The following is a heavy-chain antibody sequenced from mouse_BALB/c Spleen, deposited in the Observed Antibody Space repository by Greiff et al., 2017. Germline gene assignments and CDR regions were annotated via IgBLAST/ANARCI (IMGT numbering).Heavy chain of an antibody. J-gene: IGHJ2*01. D-gene: IGHD1-1*01. CDR1: GFTFSSYA. CDR2: ISSGGSYT. V-gene: IGHV5-9-3*01. Sequence: DVKLVESGGGLVKPGGSLKLSCAASGFTFSSYAMSWVRQTPEKRLEWVATISSGGSYTYYPDSVKGRFTISRDNAKNTLYLQMSSLRSEDTAMYYCARRSSFFDYWGQGTTLTVSS. CDR3: ARRSSFFDY.